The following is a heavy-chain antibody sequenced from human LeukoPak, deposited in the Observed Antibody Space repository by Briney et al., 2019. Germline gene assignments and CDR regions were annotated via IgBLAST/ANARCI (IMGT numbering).Heavy chain of an antibody. V-gene: IGHV4-59*12. CDR1: GGAISNYY. Sequence: SETLSLTCTVSGGAISNYYWSWIRQPPGKGLEWIGYIYYSGSTNYNPSLKSRVTMSVDTSKNQFSLKLSSVTAADTAVYYCARGWFDPWGQGTLVTVSS. J-gene: IGHJ5*02. CDR3: ARGWFDP. CDR2: IYYSGST.